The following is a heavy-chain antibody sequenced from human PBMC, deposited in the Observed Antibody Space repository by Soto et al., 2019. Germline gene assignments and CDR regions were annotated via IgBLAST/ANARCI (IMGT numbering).Heavy chain of an antibody. V-gene: IGHV4-59*01. CDR1: GGSIFSDD. CDR2: ISLSGSS. J-gene: IGHJ5*02. D-gene: IGHD6-13*01. CDR3: ARGYLFEP. Sequence: SQTLSLTCTVSGGSIFSDDWTWTGQHPGKGLEWIGYISLSGSSSFAPSLKGRVTFSTDTSKNQVSLKMTYVTVADKAVYYCARGYLFEPWRQG.